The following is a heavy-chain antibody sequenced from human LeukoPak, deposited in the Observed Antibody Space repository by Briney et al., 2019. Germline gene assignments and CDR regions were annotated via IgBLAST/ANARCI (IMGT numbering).Heavy chain of an antibody. Sequence: ASVKVSCKASGYTFTDNYMHWVRQAPGQGLEWMGWINPYSGGRGYAQKFQRRVTMTRDTSISTAYMELSRLRSDDTAVYYCARDSYDSSGYYYAVHAFDIWGQGTTVTVSS. J-gene: IGHJ3*02. V-gene: IGHV1-2*02. CDR2: INPYSGGR. D-gene: IGHD3-22*01. CDR3: ARDSYDSSGYYYAVHAFDI. CDR1: GYTFTDNY.